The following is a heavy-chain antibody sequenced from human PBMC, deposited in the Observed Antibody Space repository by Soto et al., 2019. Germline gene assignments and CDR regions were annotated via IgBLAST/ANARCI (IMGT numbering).Heavy chain of an antibody. CDR3: AIGNGGYYYYMDV. CDR1: GFTFSSYA. CDR2: IWYDGGNK. V-gene: IGHV3-33*08. J-gene: IGHJ6*03. D-gene: IGHD3-16*01. Sequence: PGGSLRLSCAASGFTFSSYAMSWVRQAPGKGLEWVAAIWYDGGNKYYSDSVQGRFTISRDNSKNTLYLQMNSLRAEDTAVYYCAIGNGGYYYYMDVWGKGTTVTVSS.